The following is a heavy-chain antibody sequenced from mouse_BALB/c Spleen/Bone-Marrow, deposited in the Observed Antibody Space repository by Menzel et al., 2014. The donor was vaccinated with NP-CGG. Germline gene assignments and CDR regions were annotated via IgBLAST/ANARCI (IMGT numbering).Heavy chain of an antibody. Sequence: EVQLVESGGGLVKPGGSLKLSCAASGFAFSSYDMSWVRQTPEKRLEWVATIGSGGTDTYYSDSVKGRITISRDNARNTLYLQMSSLRSEDTALYYCARRRGYDYAFDYWGQGTTLTVSS. CDR2: IGSGGTDT. CDR1: GFAFSSYD. CDR3: ARRRGYDYAFDY. D-gene: IGHD2-4*01. J-gene: IGHJ2*01. V-gene: IGHV5-9*02.